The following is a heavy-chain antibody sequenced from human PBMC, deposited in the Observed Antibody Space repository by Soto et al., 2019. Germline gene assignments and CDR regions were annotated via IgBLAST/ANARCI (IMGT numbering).Heavy chain of an antibody. CDR2: LIPIFGIP. V-gene: IGHV1-69*13. CDR1: GGTFSSYA. CDR3: ASDQERDGIGWHNYYYSMDV. D-gene: IGHD6-19*01. J-gene: IGHJ6*04. Sequence: SSVKVSCKASGGTFSSYAISWVRQAPGQGLEWMGGLIPIFGIPNYAQKFQGRVTITADESTSTSYMELSSLRSEDTAVYYCASDQERDGIGWHNYYYSMDVWGKGTTVTVSS.